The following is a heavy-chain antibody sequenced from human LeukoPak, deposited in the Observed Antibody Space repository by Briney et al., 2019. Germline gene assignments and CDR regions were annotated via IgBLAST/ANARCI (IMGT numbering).Heavy chain of an antibody. V-gene: IGHV3-23*01. CDR1: GFTFSSYA. D-gene: IGHD6-13*01. J-gene: IGHJ4*02. Sequence: GGSLRLSCAASGFTFSSYAMSWVRQAPGGGLEWVSAISGSGGSTYYADSVKGRFTISRDNSKNTLYLQMNTLKPEDTAVYYCAKDPAMGAAAGYFDYWRQGTLVTVSS. CDR3: AKDPAMGAAAGYFDY. CDR2: ISGSGGST.